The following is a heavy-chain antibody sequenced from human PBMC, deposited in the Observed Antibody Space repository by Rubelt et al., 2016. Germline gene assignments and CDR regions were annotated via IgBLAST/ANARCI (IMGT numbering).Heavy chain of an antibody. CDR3: ARDHSGSYSFDF. Sequence: QVQLVQSGAEVKKPGASVKVSCKASGYTFTSYSMHWVRQAPGKKLEWMGWINAGNGTTKYYQKFQGRVNITRETSAGTAYMGLSSLTSEDTAVYYCARDHSGSYSFDFWGQGTLVTVSS. CDR1: GYTFTSYS. CDR2: INAGNGTT. D-gene: IGHD1-26*01. J-gene: IGHJ4*02. V-gene: IGHV1-3*01.